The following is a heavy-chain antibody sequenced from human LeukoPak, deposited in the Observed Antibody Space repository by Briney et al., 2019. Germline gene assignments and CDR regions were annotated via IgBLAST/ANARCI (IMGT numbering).Heavy chain of an antibody. Sequence: SETLSLTCAVYGGSFSGYYWSWIRQPAGKGLEWIGRIYTSGSTNYNPSLKSRVTMSVDTSKDQFSLKLSSVTAADTAVYYCARDTYYYDSSGYYAYYFDYWGQGTLVTVSS. V-gene: IGHV4-4*07. D-gene: IGHD3-22*01. CDR3: ARDTYYYDSSGYYAYYFDY. CDR1: GGSFSGYY. J-gene: IGHJ4*02. CDR2: IYTSGST.